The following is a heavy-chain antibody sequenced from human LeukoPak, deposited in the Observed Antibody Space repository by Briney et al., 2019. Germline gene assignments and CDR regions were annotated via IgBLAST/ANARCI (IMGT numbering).Heavy chain of an antibody. CDR1: GFTFSSYW. D-gene: IGHD6-19*01. J-gene: IGHJ4*02. V-gene: IGHV3-74*01. CDR2: INSDGSST. CDR3: ARVGGSGLDFDY. Sequence: PGGSLRLSCAASGFTFSSYWMHWVRQVPGKGLVWVSRINSDGSSTSYADSVKGRFTLSRDNAKNTMYLQMNSLRDEDTAVYYCARVGGSGLDFDYWGQGTLVTVSS.